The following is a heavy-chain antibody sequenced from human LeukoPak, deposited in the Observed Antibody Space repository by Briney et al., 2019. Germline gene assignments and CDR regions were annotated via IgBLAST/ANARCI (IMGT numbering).Heavy chain of an antibody. D-gene: IGHD2-8*01. CDR3: ARGLYTYYFDY. Sequence: PSETLSLTCTVSGGSISSYYWSWIRQPPGKGLEWIGYIYYSGSTNYNPSLKSRVTISVDTSKNQFSLKLSSVTAADTAVYYCARGLYTYYFDYWGQGTLVTVSS. CDR1: GGSISSYY. V-gene: IGHV4-59*01. J-gene: IGHJ4*02. CDR2: IYYSGST.